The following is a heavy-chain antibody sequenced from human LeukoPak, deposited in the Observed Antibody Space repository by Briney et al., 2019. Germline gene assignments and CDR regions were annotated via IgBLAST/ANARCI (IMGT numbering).Heavy chain of an antibody. CDR2: IYYSGST. V-gene: IGHV4-30-4*01. Sequence: SETLSLTCTVSGGSISSGDYYWSWIRQPPGKGLEWIGYIYYSGSTYYNPSLKSRVTISVDTSKYQFSLKLSSVTAADTAVYYCARHGNYGSGSYYDYWGQGTLVTVSS. CDR3: ARHGNYGSGSYYDY. J-gene: IGHJ4*02. D-gene: IGHD3-10*01. CDR1: GGSISSGDYY.